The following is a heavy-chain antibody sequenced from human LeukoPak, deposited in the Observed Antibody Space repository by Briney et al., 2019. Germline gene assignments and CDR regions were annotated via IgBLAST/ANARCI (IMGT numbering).Heavy chain of an antibody. V-gene: IGHV1-2*02. CDR1: GYTFTVHY. CDR3: ARDLPDAGELLDY. CDR2: INPNSGGT. D-gene: IGHD1-26*01. J-gene: IGHJ4*02. Sequence: ASVKVSCKASGYTFTVHYMHWVRQAPGQGLEWMGWINPNSGGTNYAQKFQGRVTMTRDTSISTAYMELSRLRSDDTAVYYCARDLPDAGELLDYWGQGTLVTVSS.